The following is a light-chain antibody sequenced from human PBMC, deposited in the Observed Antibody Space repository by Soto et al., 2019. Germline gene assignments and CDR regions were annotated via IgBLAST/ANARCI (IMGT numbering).Light chain of an antibody. J-gene: IGKJ1*01. CDR2: GAS. CDR3: XXXXNWPQT. V-gene: IGKV3-15*01. Sequence: VMTQAPATLSVSPGERATLSCRASQTTNNNVAWYQLKDGQVPRLVIYGASTRATDIPARFSGSGSGTEFTLPISSLQSEDFAEYHXXXXXNWPQTFGQGTKGDIK. CDR1: QTTNNN.